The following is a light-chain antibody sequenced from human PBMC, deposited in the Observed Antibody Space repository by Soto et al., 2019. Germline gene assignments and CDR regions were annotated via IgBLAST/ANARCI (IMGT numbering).Light chain of an antibody. J-gene: IGLJ1*01. Sequence: QSVLTQPASVSGSPGQSITISCTGTSSDVGGYSYVSWYQQHPGKAPKLMIYDVSNRPSGGSNRFSGFKSGDTASLTISGLQAEDEDDYYCSSYTSSSASYVFGTGTKVTVL. CDR3: SSYTSSSASYV. V-gene: IGLV2-14*03. CDR1: SSDVGGYSY. CDR2: DVS.